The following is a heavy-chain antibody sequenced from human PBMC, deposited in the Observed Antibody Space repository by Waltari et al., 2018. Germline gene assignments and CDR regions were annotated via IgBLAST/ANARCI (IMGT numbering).Heavy chain of an antibody. CDR2: IYTSGSP. J-gene: IGHJ6*03. Sequence: QVQLPESGPGLVKPSETLSLTCTVSGGSISSYYWSWIRQPAGKGLEWIGRIYTSGSPNYNPARKSRVTMSVDTSKNQFSLKLSSVTAADTAGYYCARNLYYYMDVWGKGTTVTVSS. CDR3: ARNLYYYMDV. V-gene: IGHV4-4*07. CDR1: GGSISSYY.